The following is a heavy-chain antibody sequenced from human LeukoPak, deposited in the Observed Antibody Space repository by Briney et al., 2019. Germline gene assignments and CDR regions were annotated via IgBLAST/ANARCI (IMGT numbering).Heavy chain of an antibody. V-gene: IGHV4-59*01. CDR2: IYYSGST. J-gene: IGHJ5*02. Sequence: SATLSLTCTVSGGSINYYYWNWIRQPPGKGLEWIGHIYYSGSTNYNSSLKSRVTISVDTSRNQFSLKLSSLTAADTAVYYCARGKAAAASTLPFDPWGQGTLVTVSS. CDR3: ARGKAAAASTLPFDP. CDR1: GGSINYYY. D-gene: IGHD6-13*01.